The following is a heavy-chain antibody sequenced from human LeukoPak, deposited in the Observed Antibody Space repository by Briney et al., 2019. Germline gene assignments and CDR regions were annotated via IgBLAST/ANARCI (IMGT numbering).Heavy chain of an antibody. Sequence: SGGSLRLSCAASGFTFSSYAMSWVRQAPGKGLEWVSAISGSGGSTYYADSMKGRLTISRDNSKNTLYLQMSSLRAEDTAVYYCAKGQLWSGVAYFDYWGQGTLATVSS. CDR1: GFTFSSYA. D-gene: IGHD3-10*01. J-gene: IGHJ4*02. CDR2: ISGSGGST. CDR3: AKGQLWSGVAYFDY. V-gene: IGHV3-23*01.